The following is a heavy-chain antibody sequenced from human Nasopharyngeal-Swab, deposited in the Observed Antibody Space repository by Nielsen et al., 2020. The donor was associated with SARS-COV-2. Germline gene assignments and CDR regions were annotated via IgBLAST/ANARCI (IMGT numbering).Heavy chain of an antibody. Sequence: GESLKISCAASGFSFSTYAMSWVRQAPGKGLEWVSAISGSGGDTYYADSVKGRFTLSRDNSKNTLYLQMNSLRAEDTAVYYCAGGNSADHWGQGTLVTVSS. CDR2: ISGSGGDT. V-gene: IGHV3-23*01. J-gene: IGHJ4*02. CDR3: AGGNSADH. CDR1: GFSFSTYA. D-gene: IGHD4-23*01.